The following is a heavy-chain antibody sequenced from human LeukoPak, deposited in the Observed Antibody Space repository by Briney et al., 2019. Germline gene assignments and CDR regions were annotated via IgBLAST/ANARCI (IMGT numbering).Heavy chain of an antibody. CDR2: IHYSGST. CDR1: GGSISSYY. D-gene: IGHD3-10*01. J-gene: IGHJ6*03. CDR3: ARLTKNDSGSYRFGKKKRGYMDV. Sequence: PSETLSLTCTVSGGSISSYYWSLIRQPPGKGLEWIGYIHYSGSTNYNPSLKSRVTISVHTSKNQFSLKLSSVTAADTAVYYCARLTKNDSGSYRFGKKKRGYMDVWGKGTTVTISS. V-gene: IGHV4-59*12.